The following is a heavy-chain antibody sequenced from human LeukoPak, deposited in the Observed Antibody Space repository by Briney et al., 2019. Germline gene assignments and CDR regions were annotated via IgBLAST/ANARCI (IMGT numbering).Heavy chain of an antibody. Sequence: AAALKISCKGSGYGSTSYWNGWGRQMPEGGVEWMGIHYYSGSDTSSNPSFQSRVTISADTSISTSYLQWSRMNAADTAVYFCARGYCHFDYWGQGTLVTVSS. CDR1: GYGSTSYW. D-gene: IGHD3-22*01. J-gene: IGHJ4*02. V-gene: IGHV5-51*01. CDR3: ARGYCHFDY. CDR2: HYYSGSDT.